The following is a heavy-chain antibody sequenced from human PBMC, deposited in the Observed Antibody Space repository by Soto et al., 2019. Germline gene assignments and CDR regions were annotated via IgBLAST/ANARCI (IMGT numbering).Heavy chain of an antibody. J-gene: IGHJ3*02. CDR2: INWNGGST. D-gene: IGHD2-15*01. V-gene: IGHV3-20*01. CDR3: ATYCSGGSCYSEDAFDI. CDR1: GFTFDDYG. Sequence: AGGSLRLSCAASGFTFDDYGMSWVRQAPGKGLEWVSGINWNGGSTGYADSVKGRFTISRDNAKNSLYLQMNSLRAEDTALYHCATYCSGGSCYSEDAFDIWGQGTMVTV.